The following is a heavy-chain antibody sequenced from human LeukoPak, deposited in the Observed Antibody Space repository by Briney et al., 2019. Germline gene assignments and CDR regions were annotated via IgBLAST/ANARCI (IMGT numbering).Heavy chain of an antibody. D-gene: IGHD3-10*01. Sequence: ASVKVCCKAAGGTFSSYAISWVRQAPGQGLEWMGGVIPIFGTANYAQKFQGRVTITADESTSTAYMELSSLRSEDTAVYYCARLTYYYGSGSYFYFDYWGQGTLVTVSS. CDR2: VIPIFGTA. CDR3: ARLTYYYGSGSYFYFDY. V-gene: IGHV1-69*13. J-gene: IGHJ4*02. CDR1: GGTFSSYA.